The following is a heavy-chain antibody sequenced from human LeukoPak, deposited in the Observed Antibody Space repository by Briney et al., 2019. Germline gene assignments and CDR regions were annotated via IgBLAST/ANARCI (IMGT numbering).Heavy chain of an antibody. Sequence: PSETLSLTCAVYGGSFSGYYWSWIRQPPGKGLEWIGEINHSGSTNYNPSLKSRITISVDTSKNQFSLKLSSVTAADTAVYYCARAAYYYDSSDYWGQRTLVTVSS. CDR1: GGSFSGYY. CDR3: ARAAYYYDSSDY. D-gene: IGHD3-22*01. V-gene: IGHV4-34*01. J-gene: IGHJ4*02. CDR2: INHSGST.